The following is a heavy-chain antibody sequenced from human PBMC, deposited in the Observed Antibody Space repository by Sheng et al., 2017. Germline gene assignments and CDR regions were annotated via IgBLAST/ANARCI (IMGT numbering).Heavy chain of an antibody. CDR1: GGSFSGYY. Sequence: QVQLQQWGAGLLKPSETLSLTCAVYGGSFSGYYWSWIRQPPGKGLEWIGEINHSGSTNYNPSLKSRVTISVDTSKNQFSLKLSSVTAADTAVYYCARGYSSSSLSPFDYWGQGTLVTVSS. J-gene: IGHJ4*02. D-gene: IGHD6-6*01. V-gene: IGHV4-34*01. CDR2: INHSGST. CDR3: ARGYSSSSLSPFDY.